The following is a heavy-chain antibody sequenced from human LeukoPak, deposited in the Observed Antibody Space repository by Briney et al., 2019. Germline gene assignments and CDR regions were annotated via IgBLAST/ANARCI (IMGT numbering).Heavy chain of an antibody. D-gene: IGHD3-22*01. CDR2: IYSGGST. J-gene: IGHJ1*01. Sequence: GGSLRLSCAASGFTVSSNYMSWVRQAPGKGLEWVSVIYSGGSTYYADSVKGRFTISRDNSKNTLYLQMNSLRAEDTAVYYCAREGGHYYDSSGYYPHEYFQHWGQGTLVTVSS. CDR3: AREGGHYYDSSGYYPHEYFQH. V-gene: IGHV3-66*01. CDR1: GFTVSSNY.